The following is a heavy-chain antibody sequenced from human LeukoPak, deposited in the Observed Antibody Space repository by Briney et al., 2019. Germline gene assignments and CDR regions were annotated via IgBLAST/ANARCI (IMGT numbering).Heavy chain of an antibody. CDR3: ARIPYYYDSSGYSAPRFDP. J-gene: IGHJ5*02. CDR2: MNPNSGNT. Sequence: ASVKVSCKASGYTFTSHVINWVRQATGQGLEWMGWMNPNSGNTGYAQKFQGRVTITRNTSISTAYMELSSLRSEDTAVYYCARIPYYYDSSGYSAPRFDPWGQGTLVTVSS. D-gene: IGHD3-22*01. CDR1: GYTFTSHV. V-gene: IGHV1-8*01.